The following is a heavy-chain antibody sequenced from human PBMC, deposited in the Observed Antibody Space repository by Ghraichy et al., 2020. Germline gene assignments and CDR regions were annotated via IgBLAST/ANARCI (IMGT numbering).Heavy chain of an antibody. J-gene: IGHJ4*02. Sequence: GGSLRLSCAASGFTFSNYAMHWVRQAPGKGLEWVAVISYDGSTKYYADSVKGRFTLSRDNSENTLYLQMNSLRAEDTALYYCATDGHYWGQGTLVTVSS. V-gene: IGHV3-30-3*01. CDR2: ISYDGSTK. CDR1: GFTFSNYA. CDR3: ATDGHY.